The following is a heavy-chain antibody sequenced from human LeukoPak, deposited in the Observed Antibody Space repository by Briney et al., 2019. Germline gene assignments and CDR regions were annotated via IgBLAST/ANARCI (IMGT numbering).Heavy chain of an antibody. D-gene: IGHD1-26*01. V-gene: IGHV4-61*02. Sequence: SETLSLTCTVSGGSISSSSYYWTWIRQPAGGGLEWIGRIYTSGSTNTNYNPSLKSRVTMSLDTSKNQFSLKLSSVTAADTAVYYCARAGGLPGSGIGTHGYWGQGTLVSVSS. J-gene: IGHJ4*02. CDR2: IYTSGSTNT. CDR3: ARAGGLPGSGIGTHGY. CDR1: GGSISSSSYY.